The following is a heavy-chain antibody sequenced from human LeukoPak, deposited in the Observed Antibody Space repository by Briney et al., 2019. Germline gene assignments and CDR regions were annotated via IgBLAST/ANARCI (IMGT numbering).Heavy chain of an antibody. CDR1: GGSISSGGYS. Sequence: SQTLSLTCAVYGGSISSGGYSWSWIRQPPGKGLEWIGYMYHSGSTYYNPSLKSRVTISVDWSKNQFSLKLSSVTAADTAVYYCAGGYYYDYFDYWGQGTLVTVSS. CDR3: AGGYYYDYFDY. D-gene: IGHD3-22*01. CDR2: MYHSGST. J-gene: IGHJ4*02. V-gene: IGHV4-30-2*01.